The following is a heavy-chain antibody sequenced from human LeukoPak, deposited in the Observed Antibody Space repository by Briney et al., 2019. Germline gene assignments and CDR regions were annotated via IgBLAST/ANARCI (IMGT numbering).Heavy chain of an antibody. V-gene: IGHV1-69*13. CDR3: ARVFGYSYGLGGLDY. CDR2: IIPIFGTA. J-gene: IGHJ4*02. Sequence: ASVKVSCKASGGTFSSYAISWVRQAPGQGLEWMGGIIPIFGTANYAQKFQGRVTITADESTSTAYMELSSLRSEDTAVYYCARVFGYSYGLGGLDYWGQGTLVTVSS. CDR1: GGTFSSYA. D-gene: IGHD5-18*01.